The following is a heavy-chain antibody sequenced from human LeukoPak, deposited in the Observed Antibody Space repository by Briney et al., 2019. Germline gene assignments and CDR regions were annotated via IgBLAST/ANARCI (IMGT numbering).Heavy chain of an antibody. D-gene: IGHD1-14*01. V-gene: IGHV4-59*01. CDR2: IYYSGST. Sequence: SETLSLTCTVSGGSISSYYWSWIRQPPGKGLEWIGYIYYSGSTNYNPSLKSRVTISVDTSKNQFSLKLSSVTAADTAVYYCARARVSNQFDYWGQGTLVTVSS. J-gene: IGHJ4*02. CDR1: GGSISSYY. CDR3: ARARVSNQFDY.